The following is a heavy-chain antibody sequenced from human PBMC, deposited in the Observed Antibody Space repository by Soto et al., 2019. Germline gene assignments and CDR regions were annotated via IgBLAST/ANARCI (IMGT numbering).Heavy chain of an antibody. D-gene: IGHD1-26*01. V-gene: IGHV5-51*01. CDR3: ARRGVDDDAFDI. CDR1: GYIFTNYW. Sequence: PGESLKISCKGSGYIFTNYWICWVRQMPGKGLEWLGIIYPGDSDIRYSPSFQGQVTMSADKSINTAYLQWSSLEASDTAMYYCARRGVDDDAFDIWGQGTMVTVSS. J-gene: IGHJ3*02. CDR2: IYPGDSDI.